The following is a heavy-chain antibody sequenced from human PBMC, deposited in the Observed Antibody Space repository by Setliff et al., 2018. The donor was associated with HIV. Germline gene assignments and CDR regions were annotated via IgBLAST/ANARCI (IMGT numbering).Heavy chain of an antibody. CDR1: GGSFSGYH. J-gene: IGHJ4*02. D-gene: IGHD1-26*01. Sequence: PETLSLTCAVYGGSFSGYHWNWIRQSPGKGLEWIGEINHTGNTQYNPSLKSRVTMSEETSKNQFSLKLKSVTAADTAIYFCARGKGGLVGPAEFDYWGPGTLVTVSS. CDR2: INHTGNT. CDR3: ARGKGGLVGPAEFDY. V-gene: IGHV4-34*01.